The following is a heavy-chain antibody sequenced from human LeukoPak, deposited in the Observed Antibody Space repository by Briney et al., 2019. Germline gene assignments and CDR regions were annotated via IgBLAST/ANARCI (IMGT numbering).Heavy chain of an antibody. D-gene: IGHD2-15*01. Sequence: SGGSLRLSCAASGFTLSSYAMSWVRQGPGKGLEWVSAISVSGNTYHADSVKGRFTISRDSSKTTLYLQMNSLRAGDAAVYYCAKAPVTTCSGAYCYPFDYWSQGTLVTVSS. V-gene: IGHV3-23*01. CDR3: AKAPVTTCSGAYCYPFDY. CDR2: ISVSGNT. J-gene: IGHJ4*02. CDR1: GFTLSSYA.